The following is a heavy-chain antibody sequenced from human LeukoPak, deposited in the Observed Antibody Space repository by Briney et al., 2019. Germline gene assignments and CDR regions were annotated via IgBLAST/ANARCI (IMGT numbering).Heavy chain of an antibody. CDR3: ASPRISMVRGVIKKAFDI. CDR2: IYHSGST. Sequence: SETLSLTCAVSGGSISSSNWWSWVRQPPGKGLEWIGEIYHSGSTNYNPSLKSRVTISVDKSKNQFSLKLSSVTAADTAVYYCASPRISMVRGVIKKAFDIWGQGTMVTVSS. D-gene: IGHD3-10*01. CDR1: GGSISSSNW. V-gene: IGHV4-4*02. J-gene: IGHJ3*02.